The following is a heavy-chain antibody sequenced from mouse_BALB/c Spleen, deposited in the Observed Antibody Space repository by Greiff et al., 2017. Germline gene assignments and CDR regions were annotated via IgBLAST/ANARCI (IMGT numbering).Heavy chain of an antibody. CDR1: GYTFTSYW. D-gene: IGHD2-2*01. V-gene: IGHV1S22*01. CDR3: TRNGYDEAAMDY. Sequence: LQQPGSELVRPGASVKLSCKASGYTFTSYWMHWVKQRPGQGLEWIGNIYPGSGSTNYDEKFKSKATLTVDTSSSTAYMQLSSLTSEDSAVYYCTRNGYDEAAMDYWGQGTSVTVSS. J-gene: IGHJ4*01. CDR2: IYPGSGST.